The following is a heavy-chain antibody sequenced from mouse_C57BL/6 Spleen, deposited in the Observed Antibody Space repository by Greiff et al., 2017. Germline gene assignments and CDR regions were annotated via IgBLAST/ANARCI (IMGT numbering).Heavy chain of an antibody. J-gene: IGHJ3*01. CDR1: GYTFTGYW. V-gene: IGHV1-9*01. CDR2: ILPGSGST. CDR3: ARLNYYGSSPWFAY. Sequence: VQLQQSGAELMKPGASVKLSCKATGYTFTGYWIEWVKQRPGHGLEWIGEILPGSGSTNYNEKFKGKATFTADTPSNTAYMQLSSLTTEASAIYYCARLNYYGSSPWFAYWGQGTLVTVSA. D-gene: IGHD1-1*01.